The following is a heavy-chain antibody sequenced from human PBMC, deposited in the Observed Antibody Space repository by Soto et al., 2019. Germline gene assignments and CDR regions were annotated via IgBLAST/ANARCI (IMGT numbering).Heavy chain of an antibody. J-gene: IGHJ6*02. V-gene: IGHV4-59*01. Sequence: PSETLSLTCTVSGGSISSYYWSWIRQPPGKGLEWTGYIYYSGSTNYNPSLKSRVTISVDTSKNQFSLRLSSVTAADTAVYYCARGTSLLWFGELLYDYYYYGMDVWGQGTTVTVSS. D-gene: IGHD3-10*01. CDR3: ARGTSLLWFGELLYDYYYYGMDV. CDR1: GGSISSYY. CDR2: IYYSGST.